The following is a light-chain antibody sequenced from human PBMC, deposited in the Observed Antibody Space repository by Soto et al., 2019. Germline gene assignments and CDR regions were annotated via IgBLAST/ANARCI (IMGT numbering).Light chain of an antibody. CDR3: QQYDSYPWT. J-gene: IGKJ1*01. Sequence: IQITQAPSTLSASGGGRVTITWRASQSISSWLAWYQQKPGKAPKLLIYKASSLESGVPSRFSGSVSGTEFTLTISSLQPDDFATYYCQQYDSYPWTFGQGTKVDI. CDR1: QSISSW. V-gene: IGKV1-5*03. CDR2: KAS.